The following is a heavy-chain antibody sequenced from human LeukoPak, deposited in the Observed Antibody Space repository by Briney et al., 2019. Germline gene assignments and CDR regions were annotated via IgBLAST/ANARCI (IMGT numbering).Heavy chain of an antibody. J-gene: IGHJ6*02. CDR3: ASDLGDPYDILTGPTEYGMDV. CDR2: IKEDGSEK. Sequence: PGGSLRLSCAASGFTFSTYWMSWVRQAPGKGLEWVANIKEDGSEKYYVDSVKGRFTISRDNAKNSLFLQMNSLRVEDTAVYYCASDLGDPYDILTGPTEYGMDVWGQGTTVTVSS. V-gene: IGHV3-7*01. D-gene: IGHD3-9*01. CDR1: GFTFSTYW.